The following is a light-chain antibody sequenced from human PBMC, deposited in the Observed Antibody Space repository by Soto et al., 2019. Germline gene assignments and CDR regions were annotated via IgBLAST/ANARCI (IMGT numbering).Light chain of an antibody. CDR2: GNS. V-gene: IGLV1-40*01. Sequence: QSVLTQPPSVSGAPGQRVTISCTGSSPNIGAGYDVHWYQQLPGTAPKLLISGNSNRPSGVPDRFSGSKSGTSASLAITGLQAEDDADYYCQSYDSSLSGWVFGGGTKLTVL. CDR3: QSYDSSLSGWV. CDR1: SPNIGAGYD. J-gene: IGLJ3*02.